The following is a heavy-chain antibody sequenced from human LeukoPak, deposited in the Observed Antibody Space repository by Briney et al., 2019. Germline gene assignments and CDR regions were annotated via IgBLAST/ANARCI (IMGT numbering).Heavy chain of an antibody. D-gene: IGHD5-24*01. CDR1: GFTFSSYW. J-gene: IGHJ3*02. V-gene: IGHV3-53*01. Sequence: GGSLRLSCAASGFTFSSYWMSWVRQAPGKGLEWVSVIYSGGSTYYADSVKGRFTISRDNSKNTLYLQMNSLRAEVTAVYYCARDPPSGYTDAFDIWGQGTMVTVSS. CDR3: ARDPPSGYTDAFDI. CDR2: IYSGGST.